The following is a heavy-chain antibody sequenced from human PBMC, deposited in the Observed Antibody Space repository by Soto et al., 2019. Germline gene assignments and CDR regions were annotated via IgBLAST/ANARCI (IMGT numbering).Heavy chain of an antibody. CDR2: IYYSGST. V-gene: IGHV4-39*01. D-gene: IGHD6-19*01. J-gene: IGHJ5*02. CDR3: ARPGGRGSGWYNWFDP. CDR1: GGSISSSSYY. Sequence: SETLSLTCTVSGGSISSSSYYWGWIRQPPGKGLEWIGSIYYSGSTYYNPSLKSRVTISVDTSKNQFSLKLSSVTAADTAVYYCARPGGRGSGWYNWFDPWGQGTLVTVSS.